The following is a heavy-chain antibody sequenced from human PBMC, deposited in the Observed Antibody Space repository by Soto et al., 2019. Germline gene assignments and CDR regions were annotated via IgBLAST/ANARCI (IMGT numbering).Heavy chain of an antibody. D-gene: IGHD6-19*01. CDR1: GYTFTSYY. V-gene: IGHV1-46*01. CDR3: ARDRDLPSRGSGWYFDY. CDR2: INPSGGST. J-gene: IGHJ4*02. Sequence: ASVKVSCKASGYTFTSYYTHWVRQAPGQGLEWMGIINPSGGSTSYAQKFQGRVTMTRDTSTSTVYMELSSLRSEDTAVYYCARDRDLPSRGSGWYFDYWGQGTLVTVSS.